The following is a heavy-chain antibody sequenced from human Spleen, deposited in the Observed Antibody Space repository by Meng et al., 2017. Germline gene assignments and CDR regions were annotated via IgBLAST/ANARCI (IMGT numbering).Heavy chain of an antibody. V-gene: IGHV1-18*01. D-gene: IGHD2-2*01. CDR2: ISAYNGNT. Sequence: ASVKVSCKASGYTFTSYGISWVRQAPGQGLEWMGWISAYNGNTNYAQKFQGRVTMTRDTSTNTVYMELSSLRSDDTAVYYCARRASSTYWSQFYFDYWGQGTLVTVSS. CDR1: GYTFTSYG. J-gene: IGHJ4*02. CDR3: ARRASSTYWSQFYFDY.